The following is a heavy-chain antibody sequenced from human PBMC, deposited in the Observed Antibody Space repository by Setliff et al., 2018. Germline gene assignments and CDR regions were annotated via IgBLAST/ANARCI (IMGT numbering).Heavy chain of an antibody. CDR2: LSYNGNA. Sequence: PSETLPLTCTVSSGSISSDNYYWGWIRQPPGKGLEWIGTLSYNGNAYYTPSLKSRVTISIDTSKNQFSLKLSSVTAADTAVYYCARHTIAMSTIISYFDYWGQGTLVTVSS. V-gene: IGHV4-39*01. CDR1: SGSISSDNYY. CDR3: ARHTIAMSTIISYFDY. D-gene: IGHD3-10*01. J-gene: IGHJ4*02.